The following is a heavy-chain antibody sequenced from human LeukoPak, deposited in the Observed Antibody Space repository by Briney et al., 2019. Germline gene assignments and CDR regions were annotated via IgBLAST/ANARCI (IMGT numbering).Heavy chain of an antibody. V-gene: IGHV1-2*02. Sequence: ASVKVSCKASGYTFTWYYMQWVRQARGQGGERMGWINPNSGGANYAQKCQGRVTMTRDTSISTAYMELNWLRSDNTAVYYCARDPYDYVWGSYRFHDAFDIWGQGTMVTVSS. J-gene: IGHJ3*02. D-gene: IGHD3-16*02. CDR3: ARDPYDYVWGSYRFHDAFDI. CDR1: GYTFTWYY. CDR2: INPNSGGA.